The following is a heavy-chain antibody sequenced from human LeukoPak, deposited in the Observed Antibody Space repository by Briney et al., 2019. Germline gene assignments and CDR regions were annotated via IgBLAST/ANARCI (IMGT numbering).Heavy chain of an antibody. CDR2: ISRSLGYI. CDR3: VGDRSGQMEAFDI. D-gene: IGHD1-26*01. Sequence: GGSLRLSCAASGLTFSDYRMNWVRHAPGKGLEWVSYISRSLGYIYYADSVKGRFTVSRDNAKNLLYLQMNSLRVEDTAVYYCVGDRSGQMEAFDIWGQGTMVTVSS. CDR1: GLTFSDYR. V-gene: IGHV3-21*01. J-gene: IGHJ3*02.